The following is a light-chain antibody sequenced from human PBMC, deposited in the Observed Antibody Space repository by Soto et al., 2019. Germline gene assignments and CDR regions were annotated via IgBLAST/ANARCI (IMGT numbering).Light chain of an antibody. J-gene: IGLJ1*01. CDR1: SSDIGDYNF. CDR3: ISYTGSSTSYV. V-gene: IGLV2-14*01. CDR2: EVT. Sequence: QSALTQPASVSGSPGQSITISCSGPSSDIGDYNFVSWYQQHPGEAPQLMIYEVTNRPSGVSSRFSGSKSGNTASLTISGLQAEDEADYYCISYTGSSTSYVFGSGTKLTVL.